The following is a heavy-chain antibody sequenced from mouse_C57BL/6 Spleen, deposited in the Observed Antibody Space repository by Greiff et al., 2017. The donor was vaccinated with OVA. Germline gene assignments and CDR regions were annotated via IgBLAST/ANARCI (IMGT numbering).Heavy chain of an antibody. CDR2: ISYDGSN. CDR3: ARDATGTKWYFDV. CDR1: GYSITSGYY. J-gene: IGHJ1*03. D-gene: IGHD4-1*02. Sequence: EVQLVESGPGLVKPSQSLSLTCSVTGYSITSGYYWNWIRQFPGNKLEWMGYISYDGSNNYNPSLKNRISITRDTSKNQFFLKLNSVTTEDTATYYCARDATGTKWYFDVWGTGTTVTVSS. V-gene: IGHV3-6*01.